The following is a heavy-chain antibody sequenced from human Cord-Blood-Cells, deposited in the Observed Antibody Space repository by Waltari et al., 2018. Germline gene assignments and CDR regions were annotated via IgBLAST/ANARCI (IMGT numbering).Heavy chain of an antibody. J-gene: IGHJ4*02. CDR1: GGTFSSYA. D-gene: IGHD3-16*01. V-gene: IGHV1-69*09. CDR3: ARGGDPRGDDY. Sequence: QVQLVQSGAEVKKPGSSVKVSCKASGGTFSSYAISWVRQAPGQGLEWMGRIIPILGIGNYAQRCEGRVTITADKSTSTAYMELSSLSSEDTAGYYCARGGDPRGDDYWGQGTLVTVSS. CDR2: IIPILGIG.